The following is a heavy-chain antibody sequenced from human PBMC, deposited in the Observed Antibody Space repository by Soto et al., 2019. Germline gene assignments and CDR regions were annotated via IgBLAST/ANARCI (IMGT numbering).Heavy chain of an antibody. Sequence: QVQRVQSGDAVKKPGASGKVSCKPPGYPFTSYDINWVRKATGQGLEGMGWMNPNSGNTGYEQKFQGRDTMTRKTSISTGYMELGSLRSEDTTVYYCARGFFGAGTGWGQGTLVTVSS. J-gene: IGHJ4*02. CDR1: GYPFTSYD. V-gene: IGHV1-8*01. D-gene: IGHD6-13*01. CDR2: MNPNSGNT. CDR3: ARGFFGAGTG.